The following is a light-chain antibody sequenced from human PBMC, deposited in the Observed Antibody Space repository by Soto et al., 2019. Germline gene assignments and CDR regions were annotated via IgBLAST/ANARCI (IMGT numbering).Light chain of an antibody. J-gene: IGKJ3*01. CDR1: QSVSSSY. CDR3: QQYSSSLLFT. V-gene: IGKV3-20*01. Sequence: EIVLTQSPGTLSLSPGERATLSCRASQSVSSSYLAWYQQKPGQAPRLLIYGASSRATGIPDRLSGSGSVTDFTLTISRLQPDDFAVYYCQQYSSSLLFTFGPGTKVHIK. CDR2: GAS.